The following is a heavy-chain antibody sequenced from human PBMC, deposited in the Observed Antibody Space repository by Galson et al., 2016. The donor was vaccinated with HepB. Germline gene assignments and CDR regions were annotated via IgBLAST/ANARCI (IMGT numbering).Heavy chain of an antibody. CDR1: GFIFSSYN. V-gene: IGHV3-21*01. CDR2: ISSSGRYI. CDR3: ARDVWAARTDYYAMDV. Sequence: SLRLSCAASGFIFSSYNMNWVRQAPGKGLEWVSSISSSGRYIYYADSVKGRFTISRDNAENSLYLQMNSLRAEDTAVYHCARDVWAARTDYYAMDVWGQGTTVTVSS. J-gene: IGHJ6*02. D-gene: IGHD6-6*01.